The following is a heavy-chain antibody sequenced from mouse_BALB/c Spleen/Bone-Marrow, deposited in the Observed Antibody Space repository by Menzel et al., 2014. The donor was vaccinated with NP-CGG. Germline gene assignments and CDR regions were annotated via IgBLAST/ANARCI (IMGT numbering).Heavy chain of an antibody. Sequence: EVQLQQSGAELVRSGASVKLSCTASGFNIKDYYMHWVKQRPEQGLEWIGWIDPENGDTKYAPKFQGKATMTADTSSNTAYLQLSSLTSEDTAVYYCNGNYYAMDYWGQGTSVTVSS. D-gene: IGHD2-1*01. CDR3: NGNYYAMDY. J-gene: IGHJ4*01. CDR2: IDPENGDT. CDR1: GFNIKDYY. V-gene: IGHV14-4*02.